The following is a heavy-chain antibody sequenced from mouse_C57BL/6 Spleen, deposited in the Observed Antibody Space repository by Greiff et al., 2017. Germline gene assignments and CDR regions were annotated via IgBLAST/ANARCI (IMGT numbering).Heavy chain of an antibody. J-gene: IGHJ3*01. CDR2: IDPSDSYT. CDR3: ARSTSAWFAY. D-gene: IGHD1-1*01. V-gene: IGHV1-69*01. Sequence: QVQLQQPGAELVMPGASVKLSCKASGYTFTSYWMHWVKHRPGQGLEWIGEIDPSDSYTNYNQKFKGKSTLTVDKSSSTAYMQLSSLTSEDSAVYYCARSTSAWFAYWGQGTLVTVSA. CDR1: GYTFTSYW.